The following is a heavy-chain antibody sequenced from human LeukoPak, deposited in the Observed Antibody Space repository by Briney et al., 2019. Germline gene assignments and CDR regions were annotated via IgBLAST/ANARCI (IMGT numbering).Heavy chain of an antibody. Sequence: SETLSLTCAIYGGSFSGYYWSWIRQPPGKGLEWIGEINHSGSTYYNPSLKSRATISVDTSKNQSSLKLNSVSAADTAVYYCARGEPAYCSSNSCSYDYWGQGTLVTVSS. CDR2: INHSGST. V-gene: IGHV4-34*01. J-gene: IGHJ4*02. CDR1: GGSFSGYY. CDR3: ARGEPAYCSSNSCSYDY. D-gene: IGHD2-2*01.